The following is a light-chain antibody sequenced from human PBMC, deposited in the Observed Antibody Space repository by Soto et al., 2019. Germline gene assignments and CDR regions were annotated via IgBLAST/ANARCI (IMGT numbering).Light chain of an antibody. CDR3: GTWDSSLSAIV. CDR2: DNN. J-gene: IGLJ1*01. V-gene: IGLV1-51*01. Sequence: QSVLTQPPSVSAAPGQKVTISCSGSSSNIGNNYVSWYQQLPGTAPTLLIYDNNKRPSGIPDRFSGSKSGTSATLGITGLQTGDKADYYCGTWDSSLSAIVFRTGTKVTVL. CDR1: SSNIGNNY.